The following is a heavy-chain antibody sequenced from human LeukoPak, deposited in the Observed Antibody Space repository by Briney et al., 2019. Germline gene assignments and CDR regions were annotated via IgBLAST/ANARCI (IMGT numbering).Heavy chain of an antibody. CDR1: GGSISSYY. D-gene: IGHD6-19*01. CDR2: IYYSGST. J-gene: IGHJ4*02. Sequence: PSETLSLTCTVSGGSISSYYWSWIRQPPGKGLEWIGYIYYSGSTNYNPSLKSRVTISVDTSKNQFSLKLSSVTAADTAVYYCARAHREKVAGTVWGQGTLVTVSS. V-gene: IGHV4-59*01. CDR3: ARAHREKVAGTV.